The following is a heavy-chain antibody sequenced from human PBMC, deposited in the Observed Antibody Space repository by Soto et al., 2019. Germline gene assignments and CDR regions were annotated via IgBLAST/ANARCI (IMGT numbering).Heavy chain of an antibody. CDR1: GYTFTAYY. J-gene: IGHJ4*02. CDR2: INPNSGGT. CDR3: TREGPLAYCIGHCLNTFDY. V-gene: IGHV1-2*04. Sequence: ASVKVSCKASGYTFTAYYIHWVRQAPVQGLEWMGWINPNSGGTNYAQKFQGWVTMTRDTSITTAYMELSRLRSDDTAVYYCTREGPLAYCIGHCLNTFDYWCQRTLVTGSS. D-gene: IGHD2-21*01.